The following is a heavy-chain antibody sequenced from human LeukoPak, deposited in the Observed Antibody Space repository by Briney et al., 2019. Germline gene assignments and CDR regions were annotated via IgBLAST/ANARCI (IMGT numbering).Heavy chain of an antibody. CDR2: IYYSGST. J-gene: IGHJ5*02. D-gene: IGHD3-10*01. CDR3: ARSRYYGSGSYGNWFDP. CDR1: GGSISSYY. V-gene: IGHV4-59*01. Sequence: SETLSLTCTVSGGSISSYYWSWIRQPPGKGLEWIGYIYYSGSTNYNPSLKSRVTISVDTSKNQFSLKLSSVTAADTAVYYCARSRYYGSGSYGNWFDPWGQGILVTVSS.